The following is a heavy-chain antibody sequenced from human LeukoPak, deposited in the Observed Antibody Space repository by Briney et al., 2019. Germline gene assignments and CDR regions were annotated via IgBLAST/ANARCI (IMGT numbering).Heavy chain of an antibody. D-gene: IGHD3-16*01. CDR3: ARTSPTSHFDF. J-gene: IGHJ4*02. CDR2: INGDGSRS. Sequence: PGGSLRLSCAASGFTFTTYWMHWVRRAPGKGLVWVSRINGDGSRSNYADSVKGRFTISRDNARNTLYLQMNSLRAEDTALYYCARTSPTSHFDFWGQGTLVTVSS. V-gene: IGHV3-74*01. CDR1: GFTFTTYW.